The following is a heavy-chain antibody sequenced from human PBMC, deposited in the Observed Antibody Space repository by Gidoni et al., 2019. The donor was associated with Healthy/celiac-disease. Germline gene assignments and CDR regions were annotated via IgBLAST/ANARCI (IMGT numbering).Heavy chain of an antibody. CDR1: GFTFSSYE. CDR2: ISSSGSTI. V-gene: IGHV3-48*03. CDR3: ARVDIVATDNWYFDL. J-gene: IGHJ2*01. D-gene: IGHD5-12*01. Sequence: EVQLVESGGGLVQPGGSLSISCAASGFTFSSYEMNWVRQAPGKGLEWVSYISSSGSTIYYADSVKGRFTISRDNAKNSLYLQMNSLRAEDTAVYYCARVDIVATDNWYFDLWGRGTLVTVSS.